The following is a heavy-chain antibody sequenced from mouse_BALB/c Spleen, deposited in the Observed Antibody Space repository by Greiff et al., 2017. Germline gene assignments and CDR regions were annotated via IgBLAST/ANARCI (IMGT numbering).Heavy chain of an antibody. CDR2: ISDGGSYT. CDR1: GFTFSDYY. Sequence: DVMLVESGGGLVKPGGSLKLSCAASGFTFSDYYMYWVRQTPEKRLEWVATISDGGSYTYYPDSVKGRFTISRDNAKNNLYLQMSSLKSEDTAMYYCARSKRVYFDYWGQGTTLTVSS. D-gene: IGHD2-5*01. J-gene: IGHJ2*01. V-gene: IGHV5-4*02. CDR3: ARSKRVYFDY.